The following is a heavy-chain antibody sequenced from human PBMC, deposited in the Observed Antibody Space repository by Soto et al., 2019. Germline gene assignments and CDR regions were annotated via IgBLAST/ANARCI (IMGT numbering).Heavy chain of an antibody. D-gene: IGHD3-3*01. CDR1: GYTFTSYY. CDR2: INPSGGST. V-gene: IGHV1-46*01. Sequence: ASVKVSCKASGYTFTSYYMHWVRQAPGQGLEWMGIINPSGGSTSYAQKFQGRVTMTRDTSTSTVYMELSSLRSEDTAVYYCARDLLRITIFGVVIGHYYYYGMDVWGQGTTVTVSS. CDR3: ARDLLRITIFGVVIGHYYYYGMDV. J-gene: IGHJ6*02.